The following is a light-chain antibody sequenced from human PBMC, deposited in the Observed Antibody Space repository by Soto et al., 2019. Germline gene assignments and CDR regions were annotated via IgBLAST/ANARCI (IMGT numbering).Light chain of an antibody. J-gene: IGKJ1*01. V-gene: IGKV1-5*02. CDR2: GAS. CDR3: QQYYTYST. CDR1: QSISTL. Sequence: DTQMTQSPSTLSASVGDRVTIIFRASQSISTLLAWYQQKPGKAPKLLISGASSLESGVPSRFSGSGSGTEFTLTISSLQPDDFATYHCQQYYTYSTFGQGTKVHIK.